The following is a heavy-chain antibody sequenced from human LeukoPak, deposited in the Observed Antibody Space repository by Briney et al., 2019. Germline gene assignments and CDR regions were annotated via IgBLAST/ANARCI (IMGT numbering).Heavy chain of an antibody. CDR2: ISSSSSTI. Sequence: GGSLRLSCAASGFTFSSYSMNWVRQAPGKGLEWVSYISSSSSTIYYADSVKGRFTISRDNAKNSLYLQMNSLRAEDTAVYYCARDEGAQIVVDYFDYWGQGTLVTVSS. V-gene: IGHV3-48*01. J-gene: IGHJ4*02. D-gene: IGHD3-22*01. CDR3: ARDEGAQIVVDYFDY. CDR1: GFTFSSYS.